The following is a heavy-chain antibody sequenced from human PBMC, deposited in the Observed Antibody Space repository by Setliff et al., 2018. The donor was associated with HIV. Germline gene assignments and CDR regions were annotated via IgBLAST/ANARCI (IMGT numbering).Heavy chain of an antibody. CDR2: IYHAGNT. V-gene: IGHV4-38-2*02. J-gene: IGHJ3*02. CDR1: GYSISSGYC. Sequence: PSETLSLTCTVTGYSISSGYCWAWIRQPPGKGLEWIGHIYHAGNTYYNPSLKSRVTISVDTSKNQISLRLNSLTAADTALYYCARGTTLNVVPDAFDIWGQGTMVTVSS. D-gene: IGHD4-17*01. CDR3: ARGTTLNVVPDAFDI.